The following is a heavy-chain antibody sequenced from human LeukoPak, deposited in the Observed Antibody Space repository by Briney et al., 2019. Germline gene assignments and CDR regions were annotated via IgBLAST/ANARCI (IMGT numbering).Heavy chain of an antibody. D-gene: IGHD2-21*01. CDR1: GFTFSSYA. CDR3: AKDQDGDFNY. V-gene: IGHV3-64*04. J-gene: IGHJ4*02. CDR2: ISSNGGST. Sequence: PGGSLRLSCSASGFTFSSYAMHWVRQAPGKGLEYVSAISSNGGSTYYADSVKGRFTISRDNSKNTLYLQMNSLRAEDTAVYYCAKDQDGDFNYWGQGTLVTVSS.